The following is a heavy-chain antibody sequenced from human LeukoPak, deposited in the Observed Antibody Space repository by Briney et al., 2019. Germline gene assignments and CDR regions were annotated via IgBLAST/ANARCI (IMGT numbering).Heavy chain of an antibody. CDR2: INHSGST. D-gene: IGHD5-12*01. CDR3: ARVRGYAHYFDY. V-gene: IGHV4-34*01. CDR1: GGSFSGYY. Sequence: SETLSLTCAVYGGSFSGYYWSWIRQPPGKGLELIWEINHSGSTNYNPSLKIRVSITIDTSKNQFSLKLTSVTAADTAVYYCARVRGYAHYFDYWGQGTLVTVSS. J-gene: IGHJ4*02.